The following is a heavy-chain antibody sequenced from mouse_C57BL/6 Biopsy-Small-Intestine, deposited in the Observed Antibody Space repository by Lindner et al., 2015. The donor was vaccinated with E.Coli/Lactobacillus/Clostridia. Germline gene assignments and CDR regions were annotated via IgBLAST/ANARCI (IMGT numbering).Heavy chain of an antibody. J-gene: IGHJ2*01. V-gene: IGHV1-14*01. Sequence: VQLQESGTELVKPGASVKMSCKASGYTFTNYVVHWVKQKPGQGLEWIGYINPYNDGTKYNENFKGKATLTSDKSSNTAYMELRSLTSEDSAVYYCARGDNSYYNYDLDYWGQGTTLTASS. D-gene: IGHD2-12*01. CDR3: ARGDNSYYNYDLDY. CDR2: INPYNDGT. CDR1: GYTFTNYV.